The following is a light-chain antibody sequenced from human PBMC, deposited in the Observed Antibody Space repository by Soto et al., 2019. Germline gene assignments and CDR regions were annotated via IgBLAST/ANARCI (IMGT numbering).Light chain of an antibody. Sequence: DIQMTQSPSSLSASVGDRVTIPCRASQSISSYLNWYQQKPGKAPKLLIYAASSLQSGVPSRFSGSGSGTDFTLTISSLQPEDFTTYYCQQSYSTPPTFGQGTKVDI. CDR2: AAS. J-gene: IGKJ1*01. CDR1: QSISSY. CDR3: QQSYSTPPT. V-gene: IGKV1-39*01.